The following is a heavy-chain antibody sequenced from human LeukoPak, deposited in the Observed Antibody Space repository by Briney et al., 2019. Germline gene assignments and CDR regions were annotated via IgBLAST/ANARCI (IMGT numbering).Heavy chain of an antibody. CDR3: ARRRWASSNVDY. Sequence: PSETLSLTCAVSVGSLSSSDYYWGWIRHPPGKGLEWIGCIYYSGSTYYSPSLKSRVTISKDTSKNQFSLKVTAVTAADTAVYYCARRRWASSNVDYWGQGTLVTVSS. J-gene: IGHJ4*02. CDR1: VGSLSSSDYY. D-gene: IGHD1-1*01. V-gene: IGHV4-39*01. CDR2: IYYSGST.